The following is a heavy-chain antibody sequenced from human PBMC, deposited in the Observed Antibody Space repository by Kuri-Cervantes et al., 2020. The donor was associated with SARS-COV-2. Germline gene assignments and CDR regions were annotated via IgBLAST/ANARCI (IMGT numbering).Heavy chain of an antibody. CDR2: ISSSANFI. D-gene: IGHD1-1*01. Sequence: GESLKISCAASGFTFSTYRMNWVRQAPGKGLEWVSSISSSANFIYYADSVQGRFTISRDNAKNSLFLQMNSLKAEDTGVYYCAREERGEYLDLWGQGTLVTVSS. V-gene: IGHV3-21*01. CDR1: GFTFSTYR. CDR3: AREERGEYLDL. J-gene: IGHJ4*02.